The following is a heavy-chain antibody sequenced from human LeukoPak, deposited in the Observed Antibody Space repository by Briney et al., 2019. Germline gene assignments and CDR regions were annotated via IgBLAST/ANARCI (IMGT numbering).Heavy chain of an antibody. CDR2: INHSGST. Sequence: PSETLSLTCAVYGGSFSGYYWSWIRQPPGKGLEWIGEINHSGSTNYNPSLKSRVTISVDTSKNQFSLQLNSVTPEDTAVYYCARGWACDGFNIWSQGTMVTVSS. V-gene: IGHV4-34*01. J-gene: IGHJ3*02. D-gene: IGHD7-27*01. CDR3: ARGWACDGFNI. CDR1: GGSFSGYY.